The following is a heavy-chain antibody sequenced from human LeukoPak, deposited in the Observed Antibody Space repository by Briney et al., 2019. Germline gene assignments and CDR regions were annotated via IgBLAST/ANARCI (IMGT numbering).Heavy chain of an antibody. Sequence: SGGSLRLSCAASGFTFSNAWMNWVRQAPGKGLEWVGRIKSKTDGGTTDCAAPVKGRFTISRDDSKNTLYLQMNSLKTEDTAVYYCTTDKGPAAIDYWGQGTLVTVSS. V-gene: IGHV3-15*07. CDR1: GFTFSNAW. D-gene: IGHD2-2*02. J-gene: IGHJ4*02. CDR3: TTDKGPAAIDY. CDR2: IKSKTDGGTT.